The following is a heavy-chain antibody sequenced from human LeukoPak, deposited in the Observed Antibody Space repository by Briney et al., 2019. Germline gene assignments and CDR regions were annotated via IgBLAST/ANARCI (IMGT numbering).Heavy chain of an antibody. CDR1: GFTVSSNY. Sequence: SGGSLRLSCAASGFTVSSNYMSWVRQAPGKGLEWVSVIYSGGSTYYADSVKGRFAISRDNSKNTLYLQMNSLRAEDTAVYYGARALIAAAGKAGEFDYWGQGTLVTVSS. V-gene: IGHV3-66*02. J-gene: IGHJ4*02. CDR3: ARALIAAAGKAGEFDY. D-gene: IGHD6-13*01. CDR2: IYSGGST.